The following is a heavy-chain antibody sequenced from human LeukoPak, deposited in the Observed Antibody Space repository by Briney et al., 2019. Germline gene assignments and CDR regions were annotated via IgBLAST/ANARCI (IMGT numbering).Heavy chain of an antibody. V-gene: IGHV4-30-4*01. D-gene: IGHD3-22*01. Sequence: SETLSLTCTVSGGPISSGDYYWSWIRQPPGKGLEWIGYIYYSGSTYYNPSLKSRVTISVDTSKNQFSLKLSSVTAADTAVYYCARGPSITMIVVVMDAFDIWGQGTMVTVSS. CDR2: IYYSGST. CDR1: GGPISSGDYY. CDR3: ARGPSITMIVVVMDAFDI. J-gene: IGHJ3*02.